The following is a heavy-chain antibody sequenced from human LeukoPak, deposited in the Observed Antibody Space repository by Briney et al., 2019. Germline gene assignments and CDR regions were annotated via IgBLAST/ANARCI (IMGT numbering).Heavy chain of an antibody. J-gene: IGHJ5*02. D-gene: IGHD6-13*01. Sequence: GSLRLSCVASVFPFSTYAMHWVRQAPGKGLEWVAVISYDGSNKYYADSVKGRFTISRDNSKNTLYLQMNSLRAEDTAVYYCALDPGFSSGTRAWGQGTLVTVSS. V-gene: IGHV3-30-3*02. CDR3: ALDPGFSSGTRA. CDR1: VFPFSTYA. CDR2: ISYDGSNK.